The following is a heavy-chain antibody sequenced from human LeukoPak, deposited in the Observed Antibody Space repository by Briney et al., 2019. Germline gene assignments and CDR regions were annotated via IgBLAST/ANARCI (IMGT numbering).Heavy chain of an antibody. Sequence: PGGSLRLSCAASGSTFDDYAMHWVRQAPGKGLEWVSGISWNSGSIGYADSVKGRFTISRDNAKNSLYLQMNSLRAEDTALYYCAKAEGWFFDYWGQGTLVTVSS. J-gene: IGHJ4*02. V-gene: IGHV3-9*01. CDR2: ISWNSGSI. CDR1: GSTFDDYA. CDR3: AKAEGWFFDY. D-gene: IGHD2-15*01.